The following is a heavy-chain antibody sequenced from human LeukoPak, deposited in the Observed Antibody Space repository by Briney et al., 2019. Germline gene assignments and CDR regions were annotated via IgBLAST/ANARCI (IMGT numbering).Heavy chain of an antibody. D-gene: IGHD3-22*01. Sequence: GGSLTLSCAASGFTFDDYGMSWVRQAPGKGLEWVSGINWNGGSTGYADSVKGRFTVSRDNAKNSLYLQMNSLRAEDTALYYCARAYYDSSGYLTSDYWGQGTLVTVSS. CDR1: GFTFDDYG. CDR2: INWNGGST. J-gene: IGHJ4*02. CDR3: ARAYYDSSGYLTSDY. V-gene: IGHV3-20*04.